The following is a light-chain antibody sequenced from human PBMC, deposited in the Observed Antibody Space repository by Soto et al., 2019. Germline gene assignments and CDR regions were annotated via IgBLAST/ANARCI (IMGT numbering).Light chain of an antibody. V-gene: IGLV3-1*01. J-gene: IGLJ2*01. CDR3: QAWDSSTVV. Sequence: SYELTQPPSVSVSPGQTASITCSGDKLGDKYAFWYQQKPGQSPMLVLYQNSKRPSGIPERFSGSNSGNTATLTISGTQAMDEADYFCQAWDSSTVVFGGGTQLTV. CDR1: KLGDKY. CDR2: QNS.